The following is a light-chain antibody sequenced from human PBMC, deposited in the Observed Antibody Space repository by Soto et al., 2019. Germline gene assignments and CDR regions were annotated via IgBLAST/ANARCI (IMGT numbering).Light chain of an antibody. J-gene: IGLJ2*01. V-gene: IGLV6-57*03. CDR3: QSYDSSTVV. Sequence: NFMLAQPHSVSESPGKTVTISCTRSSGRIASNYVQWYQQRPGSVPTTVIYEDNQRPSGVPDRFSGSIDSSSNSASLTISGLKTEDGADYYCQSYDSSTVVFGGGTHLTVL. CDR2: EDN. CDR1: SGRIASNY.